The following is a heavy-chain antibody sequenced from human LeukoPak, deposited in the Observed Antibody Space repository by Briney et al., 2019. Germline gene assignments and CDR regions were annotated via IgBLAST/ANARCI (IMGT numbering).Heavy chain of an antibody. Sequence: RSGGSLRLSCATSGFTFSAAWISWVRQVPGKGLEWVGRIQSIPEGGTTDYAAPVEGRFTISRDVSKNTLYLQMNSLKTEDTAVYYCTTRTWADGFDIWGQGTVVTVSS. CDR2: IQSIPEGGTT. CDR1: GFTFSAAW. CDR3: TTRTWADGFDI. J-gene: IGHJ3*02. V-gene: IGHV3-15*01. D-gene: IGHD2-2*01.